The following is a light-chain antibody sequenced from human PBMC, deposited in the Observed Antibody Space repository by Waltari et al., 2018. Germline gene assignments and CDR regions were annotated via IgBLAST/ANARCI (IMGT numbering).Light chain of an antibody. CDR2: DTY. Sequence: EIALTQSPRTLSLSPGETATLPCRTSQSVTIYLSWYQQKPGQPPRLLIYDTYNRATGIPSRFTGSGSGTDFTLTISSLEPEDFAVYYCQYRTNWPLTFGGGTKVEMK. CDR3: QYRTNWPLT. CDR1: QSVTIY. J-gene: IGKJ4*01. V-gene: IGKV3-11*01.